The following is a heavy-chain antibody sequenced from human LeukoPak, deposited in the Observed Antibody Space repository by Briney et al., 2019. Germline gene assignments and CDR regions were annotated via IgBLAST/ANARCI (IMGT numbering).Heavy chain of an antibody. Sequence: GGSLRLSCAASGFTLSPYHMNWVRQAPGKGLEWVGRIKSKSDGGTTDYPAPVKGRCTISRDDSKNTLYLQMNNLKTEDTAVYYCATGGHYFGLWGRGTLVTVSS. CDR3: ATGGHYFGL. J-gene: IGHJ2*01. V-gene: IGHV3-15*01. CDR2: IKSKSDGGTT. CDR1: GFTLSPYH.